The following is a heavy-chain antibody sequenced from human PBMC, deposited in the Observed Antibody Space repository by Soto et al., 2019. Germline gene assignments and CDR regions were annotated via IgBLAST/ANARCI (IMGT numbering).Heavy chain of an antibody. CDR1: GYTFTSSD. J-gene: IGHJ5*02. CDR3: AVSYDSSGYYAPNWFDP. CDR2: MNPNTGNS. D-gene: IGHD3-22*01. Sequence: ASVKVSCKASGYTFTSSDINWVRQAPGQGLEWMGWMNPNTGNSGFAQKFQGRVTMTSDTSISTAYMELSSLRAEDTAVYYCAVSYDSSGYYAPNWFDPWGQGTLVTVSS. V-gene: IGHV1-8*01.